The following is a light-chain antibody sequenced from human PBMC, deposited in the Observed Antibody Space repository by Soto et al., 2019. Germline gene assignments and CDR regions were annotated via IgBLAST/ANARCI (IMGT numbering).Light chain of an antibody. V-gene: IGKV1-27*01. J-gene: IGKJ4*01. CDR1: QAIRKY. Sequence: DIQMTQSPSSLSASVGDRVTVTCRASQAIRKYLAWYQQKPGEVPKLLLSDASTLRSGVPSRFSGSGSGTDFTLTISSLQPKDVATYYCQKYNGVPLTFGGGTKVEIK. CDR2: DAS. CDR3: QKYNGVPLT.